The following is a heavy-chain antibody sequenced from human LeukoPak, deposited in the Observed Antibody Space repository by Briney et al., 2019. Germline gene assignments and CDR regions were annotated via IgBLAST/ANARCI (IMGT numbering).Heavy chain of an antibody. D-gene: IGHD5-24*01. CDR1: GGSISSSSYY. CDR2: IYYSGST. Sequence: SETLSLTCTVSGGSISSSSYYWGWIRQPPGKGLEWIGSIYYSGSTYYNPSLKSRVTISVDTSKNQFSLKLSSVTAADTAVYYCARVIGGYNPYFFDYWGQGTLVTVSS. J-gene: IGHJ4*02. CDR3: ARVIGGYNPYFFDY. V-gene: IGHV4-39*07.